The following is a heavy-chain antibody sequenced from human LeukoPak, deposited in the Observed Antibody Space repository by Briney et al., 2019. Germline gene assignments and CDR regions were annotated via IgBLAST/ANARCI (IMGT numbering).Heavy chain of an antibody. CDR1: GFTFSSYW. J-gene: IGHJ3*02. D-gene: IGHD5-12*01. V-gene: IGHV3-74*01. Sequence: SGGSLRLSCAASGFTFSSYWMHWVRQAPGKGLVWVSRINSDGSSTSYADSVKGRFTISRDDAKNMLYLQMNSLRAEDTAVYYCALKGYVDAFDIWGQGTMATVSS. CDR2: INSDGSST. CDR3: ALKGYVDAFDI.